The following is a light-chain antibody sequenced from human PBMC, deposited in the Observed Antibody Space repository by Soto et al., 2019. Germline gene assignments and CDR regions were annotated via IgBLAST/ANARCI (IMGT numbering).Light chain of an antibody. CDR3: CSYAGSSLV. Sequence: QSALTQPPSASGSPGQSVTISCTGTSSDVGGYDRVSWFQQHPGKAPKLIIFDVNKRPSGVPDRFSGSKSGNTASLTISGLQPEDEADYYCCSYAGSSLVFGGGTQLTVL. CDR2: DVN. V-gene: IGLV2-8*01. CDR1: SSDVGGYDR. J-gene: IGLJ2*01.